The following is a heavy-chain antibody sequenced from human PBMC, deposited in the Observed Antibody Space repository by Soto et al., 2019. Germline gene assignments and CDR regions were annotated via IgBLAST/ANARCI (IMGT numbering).Heavy chain of an antibody. D-gene: IGHD3-3*01. J-gene: IGHJ6*02. V-gene: IGHV3-30-3*01. CDR1: GFTFSSYA. CDR3: AREFWSGPRYYYGMDV. CDR2: ISYDGSNK. Sequence: GGSLRLSCAASGFTFSSYAMHWVRQASGKGLEWVAVISYDGSNKYYADSVKGRFTISRDNSKNTLYLQMNSLRAEDTAVYYCAREFWSGPRYYYGMDVWGQGTTVTVSS.